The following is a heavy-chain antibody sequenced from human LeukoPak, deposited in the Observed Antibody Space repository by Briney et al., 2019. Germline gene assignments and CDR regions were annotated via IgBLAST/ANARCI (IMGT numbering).Heavy chain of an antibody. CDR3: SRVLYSSGWVFGGYCAMDV. J-gene: IGHJ6*02. V-gene: IGHV3-48*04. Sequence: GGSLRLSCAASGSTFSSYSMNWVRQAPGKGLEWVSYISSSSSTIYYADSVKGRFTVSRNNAENSLYLQMNSLRAEDTAVYYCSRVLYSSGWVFGGYCAMDVWGQGTTVTVSS. CDR2: ISSSSSTI. CDR1: GSTFSSYS. D-gene: IGHD6-19*01.